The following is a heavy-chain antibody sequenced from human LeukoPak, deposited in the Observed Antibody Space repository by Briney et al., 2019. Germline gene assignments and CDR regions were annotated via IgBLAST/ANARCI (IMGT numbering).Heavy chain of an antibody. D-gene: IGHD4-17*01. CDR1: GFTFTSSA. CDR2: IVVGSGNT. V-gene: IGHV1-58*01. Sequence: SVKVSCKASGFTFTSSAVQWVRQARGQRLEWIGWIVVGSGNTNYAQKFQERVTITRDMSTSTAYMELSSLRSEDTAVYYCARANALDYGFDYWGQGTLVTVSS. CDR3: ARANALDYGFDY. J-gene: IGHJ4*02.